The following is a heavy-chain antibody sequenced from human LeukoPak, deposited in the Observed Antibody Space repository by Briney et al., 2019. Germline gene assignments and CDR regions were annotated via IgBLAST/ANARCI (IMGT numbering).Heavy chain of an antibody. J-gene: IGHJ4*02. CDR1: GFTFSSYA. CDR3: ANATTGDRHYRFDY. CDR2: ISGSGGST. V-gene: IGHV3-23*01. D-gene: IGHD1-14*01. Sequence: GGSLRLSCAASGFTFSSYAMSWVRQAPGKGLEWVSAISGSGGSTYYADSVKGRFTISRDNSNNTLYLHMNGLRGEDTAAYYYANATTGDRHYRFDYWGQGTLVTVSS.